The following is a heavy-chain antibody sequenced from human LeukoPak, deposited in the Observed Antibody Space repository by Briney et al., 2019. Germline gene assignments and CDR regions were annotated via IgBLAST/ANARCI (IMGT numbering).Heavy chain of an antibody. V-gene: IGHV1-69*05. CDR2: IIPIFGTT. J-gene: IGHJ4*02. CDR3: ARGDPTTASGF. D-gene: IGHD4-11*01. CDR1: GGTFGSYA. Sequence: SVKVSCKASGGTFGSYAVTWVRQAPGQGLEWMGGIIPIFGTTNYAQKFQDRVTFTTDESTSTAYMELGSLGFEDTAVYYCARGDPTTASGFWGQGTQVTVSS.